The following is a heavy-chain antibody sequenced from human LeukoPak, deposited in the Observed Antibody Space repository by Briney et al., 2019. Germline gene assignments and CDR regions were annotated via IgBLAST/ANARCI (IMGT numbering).Heavy chain of an antibody. V-gene: IGHV3-53*01. Sequence: PGGSLRLSCAASGVTFSRNYVGWGREAPGEGVERGSGIYSGGSTYYTDSVTGGLTISRENSKNRRYLQRNSLRAEDTAVYYCARGLDYGPGSYQPPFHYWGQGTLVTVSS. CDR1: GVTFSRNY. D-gene: IGHD3-10*01. CDR3: ARGLDYGPGSYQPPFHY. CDR2: IYSGGST. J-gene: IGHJ4*02.